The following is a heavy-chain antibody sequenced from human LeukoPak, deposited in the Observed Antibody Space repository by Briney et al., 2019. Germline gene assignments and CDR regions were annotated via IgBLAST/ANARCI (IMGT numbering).Heavy chain of an antibody. D-gene: IGHD4-11*01. Sequence: GGSLRLSCTASGFTFTDYYVSWIRQAPGKGLERLSYIGPSGTTIIYAGSVKGRFTISRDNAKNSLYLQMNSLRAEDTAVYYCARVGTSMTTVTPSYFDLWGQGALVTVSS. CDR1: GFTFTDYY. CDR3: ARVGTSMTTVTPSYFDL. CDR2: IGPSGTTI. J-gene: IGHJ4*02. V-gene: IGHV3-11*04.